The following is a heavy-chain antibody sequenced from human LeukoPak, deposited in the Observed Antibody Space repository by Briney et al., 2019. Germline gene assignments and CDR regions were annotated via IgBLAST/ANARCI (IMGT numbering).Heavy chain of an antibody. CDR2: IWYDGSKK. CDR1: GFTFRNFG. V-gene: IGHV3-33*01. Sequence: GRTLRLSCAASGFTFRNFGMYWVRQAPGKGLEWVAVIWYDGSKKYYADSVKGRFTISRDNSKNTLYLQMNSLRAEDTAAYYCARGYYAGRGHHFEYWGQGTLVTVSS. J-gene: IGHJ4*02. D-gene: IGHD3-22*01. CDR3: ARGYYAGRGHHFEY.